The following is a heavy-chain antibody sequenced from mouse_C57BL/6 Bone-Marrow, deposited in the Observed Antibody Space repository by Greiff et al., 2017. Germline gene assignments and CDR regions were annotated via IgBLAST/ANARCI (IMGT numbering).Heavy chain of an antibody. CDR3: ARDRIDYYGSPWFAY. V-gene: IGHV5-4*01. CDR1: GFTFSSYA. D-gene: IGHD1-1*01. J-gene: IGHJ3*01. Sequence: EVKVVESGGGLVKPGGSLKLSCAASGFTFSSYAMSWVRQTPEKRLEWVATISDGGSYTYYPDNVKGRFTISRDNAKNNLYLQMSHLKSEDTAMYYCARDRIDYYGSPWFAYWGQGTLVTVSA. CDR2: ISDGGSYT.